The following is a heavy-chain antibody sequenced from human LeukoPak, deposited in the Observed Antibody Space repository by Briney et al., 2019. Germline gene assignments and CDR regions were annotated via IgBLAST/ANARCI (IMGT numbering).Heavy chain of an antibody. CDR2: IYYSGST. CDR1: GGSISSYY. V-gene: IGHV4-59*08. Sequence: SETLSLTCTVSGGSISSYYWSWIRQPPGKGLEWIGYIYYSGSTNYNPSLKSRVTISVDTSKNQFSLKLSSVTAADTAVYYCARGLGYCSPTNCYTDDAFGIWGQGTMVTVSS. CDR3: ARGLGYCSPTNCYTDDAFGI. D-gene: IGHD2-2*02. J-gene: IGHJ3*02.